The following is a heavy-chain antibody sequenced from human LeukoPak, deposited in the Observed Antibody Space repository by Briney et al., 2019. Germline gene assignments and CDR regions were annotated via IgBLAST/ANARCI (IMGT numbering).Heavy chain of an antibody. Sequence: SETLSLTCAVSGYSISSGYYGGWIRQPPGKELEWIGSIYHSGSTYYNPSLKSRVTISVDTSKNQFSLKLSSVTAAATAVYYCASRPSYDFWSGYLTYYFDYWGQGTLVTVSS. CDR1: GYSISSGYY. CDR2: IYHSGST. D-gene: IGHD3-3*01. V-gene: IGHV4-38-2*01. CDR3: ASRPSYDFWSGYLTYYFDY. J-gene: IGHJ4*02.